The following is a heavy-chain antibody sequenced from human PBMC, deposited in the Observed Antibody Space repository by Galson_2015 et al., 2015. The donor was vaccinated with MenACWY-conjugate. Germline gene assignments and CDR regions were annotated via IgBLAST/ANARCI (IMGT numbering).Heavy chain of an antibody. CDR3: ARRHRSSGSCFFDY. CDR2: IYYSGTT. J-gene: IGHJ4*02. Sequence: ETLSLTCTVSGGSISSYYLSWIRQPPGKGLEWIGYIYYSGTTKYNPSLKSRVTISADTSKTQFSLRLNSVTAADTAVYYCARRHRSSGSCFFDYWGQGSLVTVSS. D-gene: IGHD2-15*01. V-gene: IGHV4-59*08. CDR1: GGSISSYY.